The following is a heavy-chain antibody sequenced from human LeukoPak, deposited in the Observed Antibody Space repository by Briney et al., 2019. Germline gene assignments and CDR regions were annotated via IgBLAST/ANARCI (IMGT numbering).Heavy chain of an antibody. CDR3: ARGAGRRASDY. V-gene: IGHV3-11*01. J-gene: IGHJ4*02. CDR2: ISGSGSDI. D-gene: IGHD2-15*01. CDR1: GFSFSDHY. Sequence: PGGSLRLSCAASGFSFSDHYMTWVRQAPGKGLEWLSYISGSGSDIDYAGSVKGRFTISRENAKNSLYLQMNILRAEDTAVYYCARGAGRRASDYWGQGTLVTVSS.